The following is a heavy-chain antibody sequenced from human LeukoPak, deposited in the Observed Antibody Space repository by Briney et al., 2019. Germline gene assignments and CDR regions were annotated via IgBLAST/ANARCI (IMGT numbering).Heavy chain of an antibody. J-gene: IGHJ4*02. CDR2: IYYSGST. CDR3: ARDGVHSSGW. D-gene: IGHD6-19*01. V-gene: IGHV4-39*07. Sequence: SETLSLACTVSGGSISSSSYYWGWIRQPPGKGLEWIGSIYYSGSTYYNPSLKSRVTISVDTSKNQFSLKLSSVTAADTAVYYCARDGVHSSGWWGQGTLVTVSS. CDR1: GGSISSSSYY.